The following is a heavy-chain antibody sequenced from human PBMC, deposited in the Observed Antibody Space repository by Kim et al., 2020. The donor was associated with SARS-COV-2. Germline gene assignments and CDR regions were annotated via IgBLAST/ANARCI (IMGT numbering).Heavy chain of an antibody. CDR2: IYYNGNT. V-gene: IGHV4-59*11. D-gene: IGHD3-9*01. CDR1: GDSISSHH. Sequence: SETLSLTCTVSGDSISSHHWSWIRQPPGKGLEWIGYIYYNGNTNYNPSLKSRVTISLDKSKNQFSLKLRSVIAADTAVYYCARGEFLTGYKIWGQGTLVTVSS. CDR3: ARGEFLTGYKI. J-gene: IGHJ4*02.